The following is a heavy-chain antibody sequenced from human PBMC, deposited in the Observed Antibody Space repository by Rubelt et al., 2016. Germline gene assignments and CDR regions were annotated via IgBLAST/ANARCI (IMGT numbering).Heavy chain of an antibody. CDR3: ARDSGGLEDYFDY. CDR2: ISGSGGNT. J-gene: IGHJ4*02. V-gene: IGHV3-23*01. D-gene: IGHD3-16*01. Sequence: VRQAPGKGLEWVSVISGSGGNTDYADFVRGRFTISRDNSKKTLYLQMNSLRVEDTAEYYCARDSGGLEDYFDYWGQGTLVTVSS.